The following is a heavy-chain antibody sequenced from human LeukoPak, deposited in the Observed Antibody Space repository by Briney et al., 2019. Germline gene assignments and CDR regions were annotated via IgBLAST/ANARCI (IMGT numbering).Heavy chain of an antibody. CDR2: IRYDGSNE. D-gene: IGHD6-13*01. CDR3: ARDALPQGIAAAGIVDY. Sequence: PGGSLRLSCAASGFTFSSYGMHWVRQAPGKGLEWVAFIRYDGSNEYYADSVKGRFTISRDNSKNTLYLQMNSLRAEDTAVYYCARDALPQGIAAAGIVDYWGQGTLVTVSS. J-gene: IGHJ4*02. CDR1: GFTFSSYG. V-gene: IGHV3-30*02.